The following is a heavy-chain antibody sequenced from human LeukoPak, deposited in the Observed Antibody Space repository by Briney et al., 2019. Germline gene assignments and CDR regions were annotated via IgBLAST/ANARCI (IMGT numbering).Heavy chain of an antibody. J-gene: IGHJ4*02. D-gene: IGHD6-13*01. CDR2: INPNSGGR. CDR3: AREKIAAAVLGDY. CDR1: GYTFTGYY. V-gene: IGHV1-2*02. Sequence: ASVKVSCKASGYTFTGYYMHWVRQPPAQGLEWMGWINPNSGGRNYAQKVQGRVTMTSDTSISTAYMELSRLRSVDTAVNDCAREKIAAAVLGDYWGQGTLVTVSS.